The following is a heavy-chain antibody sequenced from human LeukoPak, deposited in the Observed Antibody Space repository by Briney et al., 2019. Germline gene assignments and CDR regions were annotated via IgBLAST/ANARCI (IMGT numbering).Heavy chain of an antibody. CDR2: INPNSGGT. Sequence: ASVKVSCKASGYTFTGYYMHWVRQAPGQGLEWMGWINPNSGGTNYAQKFQGRVTMTRDTSISTAYMELSRLRSDDTAVYYCARDGHMVRGVIAFDNWGQGTMVTVSS. CDR3: ARDGHMVRGVIAFDN. J-gene: IGHJ3*02. D-gene: IGHD3-10*01. V-gene: IGHV1-2*02. CDR1: GYTFTGYY.